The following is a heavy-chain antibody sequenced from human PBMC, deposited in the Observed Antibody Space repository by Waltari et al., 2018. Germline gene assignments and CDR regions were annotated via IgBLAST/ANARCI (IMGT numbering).Heavy chain of an antibody. CDR1: GGSFSGYY. Sequence: QVQLQQWGAGLLKPSETLSLTCAVYGGSFSGYYWSWIRQPPGKGLEWIGEINHSGSTNYNPSLKSRVTISVDTSKNQFSLKLSSVTAADTAVYYCARGWGIAAAANFDYWGQGTLVTVSS. J-gene: IGHJ4*02. CDR2: INHSGST. D-gene: IGHD6-13*01. V-gene: IGHV4-34*01. CDR3: ARGWGIAAAANFDY.